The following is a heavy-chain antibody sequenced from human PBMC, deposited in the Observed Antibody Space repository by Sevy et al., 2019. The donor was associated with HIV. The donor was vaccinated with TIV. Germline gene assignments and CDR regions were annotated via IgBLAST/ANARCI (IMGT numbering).Heavy chain of an antibody. CDR2: ISASSNYI. CDR1: GFTFSSYT. J-gene: IGHJ3*02. CDR3: ARPYGSGSWEAFEI. Sequence: LGGSLRLSCAASGFTFSSYTMNWVRQAPGKGLEWVSSISASSNYIYYADSVRGRFTISRDNAKDSLYLQMNSLRAEDTAVYYCARPYGSGSWEAFEIWGQGTMVTVSS. D-gene: IGHD3-10*01. V-gene: IGHV3-21*01.